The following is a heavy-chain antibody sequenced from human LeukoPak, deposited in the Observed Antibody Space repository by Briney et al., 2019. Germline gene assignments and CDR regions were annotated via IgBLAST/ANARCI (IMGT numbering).Heavy chain of an antibody. CDR2: IYYSGST. V-gene: IGHV4-31*03. Sequence: SETLSLTCTVSGGSISSGGYYWSWIRQHPGKGLEWIGYIYYSGSTYYNPSLKSRVTISVDTSKNQFSLKLSSVTAADTAVYYCARSDFSVTPAPYFDYWGQGTLVTVSS. J-gene: IGHJ4*02. CDR1: GGSISSGGYY. D-gene: IGHD3/OR15-3a*01. CDR3: ARSDFSVTPAPYFDY.